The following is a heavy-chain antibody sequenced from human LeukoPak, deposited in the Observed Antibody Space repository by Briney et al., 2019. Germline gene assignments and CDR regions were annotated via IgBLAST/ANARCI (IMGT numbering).Heavy chain of an antibody. CDR2: INPNSGGT. J-gene: IGHJ4*02. V-gene: IGHV1-2*02. D-gene: IGHD1-26*01. CDR3: ARDSHSGSYYVDY. Sequence: ASVKVSCKASGYTFTGYYMHWVRQAPGQGLEWMGWINPNSGGTNYAQKLQGRVTMTTDTSTSTAYMELRSLRSDDTAVYYCARDSHSGSYYVDYWGQGTLVTVSS. CDR1: GYTFTGYY.